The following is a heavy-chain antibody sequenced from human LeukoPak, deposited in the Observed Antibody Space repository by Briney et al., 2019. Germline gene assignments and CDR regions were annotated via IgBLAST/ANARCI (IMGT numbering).Heavy chain of an antibody. CDR3: ARANTAMSV. CDR1: GGSHRTFY. J-gene: IGHJ4*02. V-gene: IGHV4-59*01. CDR2: FSSTGST. D-gene: IGHD5-18*01. Sequence: PSETLSLTCTVSGGSHRTFYWSWIRQPPGKGLELIAYFSSTGSTNYNPSLKSRVTTSVDTSKNQLSLRLSSVTAADTAVYYCARANTAMSVWGQGTLVTVSS.